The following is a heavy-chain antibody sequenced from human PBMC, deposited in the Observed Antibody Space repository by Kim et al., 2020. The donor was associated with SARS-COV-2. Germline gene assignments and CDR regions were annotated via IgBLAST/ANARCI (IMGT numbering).Heavy chain of an antibody. CDR1: GFTFSDYY. CDR3: ARGGGPGYGMDV. V-gene: IGHV3-11*06. J-gene: IGHJ6*02. CDR2: ISSSSYT. D-gene: IGHD3-16*01. Sequence: GGSLRLSCAASGFTFSDYYMSWIRQAPGKGLEWVSYISSSSYTNYADSVKGRFTISRDNAKNSLYLQMNSLRAEDTAVYYCARGGGPGYGMDVWGQGTTVTVSS.